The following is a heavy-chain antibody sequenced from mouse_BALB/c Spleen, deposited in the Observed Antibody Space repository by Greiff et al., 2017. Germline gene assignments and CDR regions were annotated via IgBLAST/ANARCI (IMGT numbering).Heavy chain of an antibody. Sequence: EVMLVESGGGLVQPGGSLKLSCAASGFTFSSYTMSWVRQTPEKRLEWVAYISNGGGSTYYPDTVKGRFTISRDNAKNTLYLQMSSLKSEDTAMYYCARRRNDYYAMDYWGQGTSVTVSS. V-gene: IGHV5-12-2*01. J-gene: IGHJ4*01. CDR2: ISNGGGST. CDR1: GFTFSSYT. CDR3: ARRRNDYYAMDY.